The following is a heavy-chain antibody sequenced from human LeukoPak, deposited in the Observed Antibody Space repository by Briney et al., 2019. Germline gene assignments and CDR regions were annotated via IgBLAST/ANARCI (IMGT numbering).Heavy chain of an antibody. J-gene: IGHJ3*02. CDR3: AREKVYSGYDGNAFDI. V-gene: IGHV3-11*04. Sequence: PGGSLRLSCAAPGFTFSDYYMSWIRQAPGKGLEWVSYISSSGSTIYYADSVKGRFTISRDNAKNSLYLQMNSLRAEDTAVYYCAREKVYSGYDGNAFDIWGQGTMVTVSS. CDR2: ISSSGSTI. D-gene: IGHD5-12*01. CDR1: GFTFSDYY.